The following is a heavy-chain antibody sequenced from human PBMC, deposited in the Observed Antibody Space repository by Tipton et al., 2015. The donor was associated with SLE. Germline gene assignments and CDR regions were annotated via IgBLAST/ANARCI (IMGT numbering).Heavy chain of an antibody. CDR2: IYTSGST. CDR3: ARDRADGGFLEWGYYYYYMDV. D-gene: IGHD3-3*01. J-gene: IGHJ6*03. V-gene: IGHV4-61*02. Sequence: TLSLTCTVSGGSISSGSYYWSWIRQSAGKGLEWIGRIYTSGSTNYNPSLKSRVTISVDTSKNQFSLKLSSVTAADTAVYYCARDRADGGFLEWGYYYYYMDVWGKGTTATVSS. CDR1: GGSISSGSYY.